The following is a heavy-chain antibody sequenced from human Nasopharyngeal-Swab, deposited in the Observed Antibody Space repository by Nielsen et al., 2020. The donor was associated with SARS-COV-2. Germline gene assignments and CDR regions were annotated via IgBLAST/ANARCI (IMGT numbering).Heavy chain of an antibody. V-gene: IGHV3-7*03. CDR1: GFTFSSYW. J-gene: IGHJ2*01. D-gene: IGHD5-24*01. CDR2: IKQDGSEK. Sequence: GGSLRLSCAASGFTFSSYWMSWVRQAPGKGLEWVANIKQDGSEKYYVDSVKGRFTISRDNAKNSLYLQMNSLRAEDTAVYYCAREVEMATIGYWYFDLWGRGTLVTVSS. CDR3: AREVEMATIGYWYFDL.